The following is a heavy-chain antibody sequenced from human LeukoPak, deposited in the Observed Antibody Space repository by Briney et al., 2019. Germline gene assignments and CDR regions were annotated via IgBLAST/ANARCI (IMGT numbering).Heavy chain of an antibody. CDR2: ISYDGSNK. V-gene: IGHV3-30*04. CDR3: ARVGPSEYYYDSSGYTPPVY. CDR1: GFTFSSYE. J-gene: IGHJ4*02. Sequence: GGSLRLSCAASGFTFSSYEMNWVRQAPGKGLEWVAVISYDGSNKYYADSVKGRFTISRDNAKNSLYLQMNSLRAEDTAVYHCARVGPSEYYYDSSGYTPPVYWGQGTLVTVSS. D-gene: IGHD3-22*01.